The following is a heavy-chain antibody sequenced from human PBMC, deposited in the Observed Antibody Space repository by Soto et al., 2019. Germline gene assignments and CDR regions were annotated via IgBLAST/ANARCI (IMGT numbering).Heavy chain of an antibody. CDR2: SSYSGTT. CDR3: ARGGYYYYDASGYYRFFDS. J-gene: IGHJ4*02. V-gene: IGHV4-31*03. Sequence: SETLSLTCTVSGGSISRGGSYWSWIRQYPGKGLEWIGYSSYSGTTYYNPSLKSRVTISLDTSKNQFSLKLSSVTAADTAVYYCARGGYYYYDASGYYRFFDSWGQGTLVTVSS. D-gene: IGHD3-22*01. CDR1: GGSISRGGSY.